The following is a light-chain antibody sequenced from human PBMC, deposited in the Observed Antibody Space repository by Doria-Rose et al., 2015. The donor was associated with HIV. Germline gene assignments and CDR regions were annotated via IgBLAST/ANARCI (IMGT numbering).Light chain of an antibody. CDR1: QRISTY. J-gene: IGKJ3*01. Sequence: PSSLSASVGGRATITCLARQRISTYLNWYQQKPGKAPKLLIYSASSLQSEVPPRFSGSGSGTDFTLTISSLHPEDFATYYCQQTYSAPLTFGPGTKVDIK. CDR3: QQTYSAPLT. V-gene: IGKV1-39*01. CDR2: SAS.